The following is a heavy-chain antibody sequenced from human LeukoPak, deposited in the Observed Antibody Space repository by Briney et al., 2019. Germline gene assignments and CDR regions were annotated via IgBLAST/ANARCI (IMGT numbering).Heavy chain of an antibody. Sequence: ASVKVSCKASGYTFTSYGISWVRQAPGQGLAWMGWISAYNGNTNYAQKLQGRVTMTTDTSTSTAYMELRSLRSDDTAVYYCARDRAYCSGGSCYFDYWGQGTLVTVSS. V-gene: IGHV1-18*01. D-gene: IGHD2-15*01. CDR1: GYTFTSYG. CDR2: ISAYNGNT. J-gene: IGHJ4*02. CDR3: ARDRAYCSGGSCYFDY.